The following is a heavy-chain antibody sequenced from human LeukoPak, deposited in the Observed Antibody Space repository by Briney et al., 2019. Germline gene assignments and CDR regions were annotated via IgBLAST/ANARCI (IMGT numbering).Heavy chain of an antibody. Sequence: ASVKVSCKASGYTFTSYGISWVRQAPGQGLEWMAWISAYNGNTNYAQKLQGRVTMTTDTSTSTAYMELRSLRSDDTAVYYCARVDGQYQLLYYYYYMDVWGKGTTVTVSS. D-gene: IGHD2-2*01. CDR2: ISAYNGNT. J-gene: IGHJ6*03. CDR3: ARVDGQYQLLYYYYYMDV. V-gene: IGHV1-18*01. CDR1: GYTFTSYG.